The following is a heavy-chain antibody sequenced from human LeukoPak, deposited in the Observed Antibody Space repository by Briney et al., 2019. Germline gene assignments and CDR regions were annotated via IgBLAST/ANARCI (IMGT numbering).Heavy chain of an antibody. CDR3: ARMVRERHSFDI. J-gene: IGHJ3*02. CDR1: GGSFSAYY. CDR2: INHSGNI. Sequence: SETLSLTCAVCGGSFSAYYWSWIRRPPGKGLEWIAEINHSGNINYNPSLESRVTLSVDTSKHQFSLRLRSVTAADTAVYFCARMVRERHSFDIWGQGTGVTVSS. D-gene: IGHD3-10*01. V-gene: IGHV4-34*01.